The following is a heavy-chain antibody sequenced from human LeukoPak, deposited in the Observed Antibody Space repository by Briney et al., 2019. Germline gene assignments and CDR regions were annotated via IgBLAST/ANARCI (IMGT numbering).Heavy chain of an antibody. D-gene: IGHD6-19*01. CDR1: GGSFSGYY. Sequence: LETLSLTCAVYGGSFSGYYWSWIRQPPRKGLEWIGEINHSGSTNHNPSLKSRVTISVDTSKNQSSLKLSSVTAADTAVYYCARARGAVAIDYWGQGTLVTVSS. V-gene: IGHV4-34*01. J-gene: IGHJ4*02. CDR2: INHSGST. CDR3: ARARGAVAIDY.